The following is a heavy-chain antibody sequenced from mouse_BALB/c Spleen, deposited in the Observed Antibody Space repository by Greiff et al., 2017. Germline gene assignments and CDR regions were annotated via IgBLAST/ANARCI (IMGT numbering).Heavy chain of an antibody. CDR2: ISSGGST. CDR1: GFTFSSYA. J-gene: IGHJ4*01. V-gene: IGHV5-6-5*01. CDR3: ARKPNIYDGYYSYAMDY. Sequence: EVQGVESGGGLVKPGGSLKLSCAASGFTFSSYAMSWVRQTPEKRLEWVASISSGGSTYYPDSVKGRFTISRDNARNILYLQMSSLRSEDTAMYYCARKPNIYDGYYSYAMDYWGQGTSVTVSS. D-gene: IGHD2-3*01.